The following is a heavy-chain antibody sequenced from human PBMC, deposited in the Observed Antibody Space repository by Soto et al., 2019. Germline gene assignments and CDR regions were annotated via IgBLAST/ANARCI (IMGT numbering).Heavy chain of an antibody. V-gene: IGHV1-18*01. CDR2: ISAYNGNT. D-gene: IGHD3-10*01. Sequence: ASVKVSCKASGYTFTSYGISWVRQAPGQGLEWMGWISAYNGNTNYAQKLQGRVTMTTDTSTSTAYMKLRSLRSDDTAVYYCRRFGESKLYPYSYCYGMDVWGQGTMVSVSS. CDR3: RRFGESKLYPYSYCYGMDV. CDR1: GYTFTSYG. J-gene: IGHJ6*02.